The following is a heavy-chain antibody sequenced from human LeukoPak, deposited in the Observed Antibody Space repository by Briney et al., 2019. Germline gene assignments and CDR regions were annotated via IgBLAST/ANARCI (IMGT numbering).Heavy chain of an antibody. CDR1: GGSISSSSYY. D-gene: IGHD3-16*01. CDR3: AGLFGVSDY. J-gene: IGHJ4*02. Sequence: SETLSLTCTVSGGSISSSSYYWGWIRQPPGKGLEWIGSIYYSGSTYYNPSLKSRVTISVDTSKNQFSLKLSSVTAADTAVYYCAGLFGVSDYWGQGTLVTVSS. V-gene: IGHV4-39*07. CDR2: IYYSGST.